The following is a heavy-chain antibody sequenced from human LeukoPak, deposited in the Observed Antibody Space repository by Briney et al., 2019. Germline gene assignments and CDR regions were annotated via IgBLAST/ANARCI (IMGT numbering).Heavy chain of an antibody. V-gene: IGHV7-4-1*02. J-gene: IGHJ4*02. D-gene: IGHD3-10*01. CDR1: GGTFSSYA. CDR2: INTNTGNP. Sequence: RASVKVSCKASGGTFSSYAISWVRQAPGQGLEWMGWINTNTGNPTYAQGFTGRFVFSLDTSVSTAYLQISSLKAEDTAVYYCATNGVYYYGSGTSDYWGQGTLVTVSS. CDR3: ATNGVYYYGSGTSDY.